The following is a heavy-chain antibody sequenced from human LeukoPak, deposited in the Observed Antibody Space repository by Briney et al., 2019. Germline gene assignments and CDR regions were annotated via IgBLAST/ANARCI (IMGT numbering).Heavy chain of an antibody. CDR2: ITSSSSYI. CDR1: GFTFSSYA. Sequence: GGSLRLSCAASGFTFSSYAMSWVRQAPGKGLEWVSSITSSSSYIYYADSIKGRFTISRDNAKNSLYLQMNSLRAEDTAVYYCARHVVAVGFDYWGQGTLVTVSS. D-gene: IGHD3-22*01. CDR3: ARHVVAVGFDY. V-gene: IGHV3-21*01. J-gene: IGHJ4*02.